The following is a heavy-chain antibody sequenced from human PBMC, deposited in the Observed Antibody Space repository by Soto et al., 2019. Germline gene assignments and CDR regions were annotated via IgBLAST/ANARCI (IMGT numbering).Heavy chain of an antibody. CDR2: ISYDGSSK. Sequence: GGSLRLSCAASGFTLSSSGMHWVRQAPGKGLEWVAVISYDGSSKYYADYVKGRFTISRDNSKNTLYLQMTSLRAEDTAIYYCARGLRSVLDYWGQGTLVTVSS. D-gene: IGHD6-6*01. CDR3: ARGLRSVLDY. J-gene: IGHJ4*02. CDR1: GFTLSSSG. V-gene: IGHV3-30*03.